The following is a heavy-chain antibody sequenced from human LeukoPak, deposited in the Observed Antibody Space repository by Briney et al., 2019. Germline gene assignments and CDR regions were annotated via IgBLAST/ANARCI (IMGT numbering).Heavy chain of an antibody. CDR3: ASPTPWNHDGVAI. CDR1: GYTFTGSS. Sequence: ASLKISCKASGYTFTGSSIHWVRHAPGDRPEWMGWITPHSGGTRYAQKFQGRVTMTTDTSISTAYRDLSRLTSDDTAVYYCASPTPWNHDGVAIWGQGTMGTVSS. D-gene: IGHD1-14*01. CDR2: ITPHSGGT. V-gene: IGHV1-2*02. J-gene: IGHJ3*02.